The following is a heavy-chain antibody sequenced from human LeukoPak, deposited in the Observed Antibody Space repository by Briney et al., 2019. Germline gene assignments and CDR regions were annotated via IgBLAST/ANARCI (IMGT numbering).Heavy chain of an antibody. Sequence: GGSLRLSCAASGFTFSIYSFNWVRQAPGKGLGWLSFISCSRNTIYYADSVKGRFTISCDNAKNSLYLQMNSLRAEDTAVYYCARDLDVVVPAANDYWGQGTLVTVSS. CDR1: GFTFSIYS. V-gene: IGHV3-48*01. D-gene: IGHD2-2*01. J-gene: IGHJ4*02. CDR3: ARDLDVVVPAANDY. CDR2: ISCSRNTI.